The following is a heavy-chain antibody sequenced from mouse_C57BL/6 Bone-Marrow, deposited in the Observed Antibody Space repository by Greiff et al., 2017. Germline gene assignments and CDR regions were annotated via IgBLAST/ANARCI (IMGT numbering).Heavy chain of an antibody. Sequence: EVQGVESGEGLVKPGGSLKLSCAASGFTFSSYAMSWVRQTPEKRLEWVAYISSGGDYIYYADTVKGRFTISRDNARNTLYLQVSSLKSEDTAMYYCTREGALLRFLDYWGQGTSVTVSS. CDR3: TREGALLRFLDY. CDR1: GFTFSSYA. J-gene: IGHJ4*01. V-gene: IGHV5-9-1*02. CDR2: ISSGGDYI. D-gene: IGHD1-1*01.